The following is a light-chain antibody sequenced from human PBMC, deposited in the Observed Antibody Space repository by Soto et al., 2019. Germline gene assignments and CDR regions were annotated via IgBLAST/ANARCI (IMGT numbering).Light chain of an antibody. CDR2: AVS. CDR3: QQSYNTPRT. CDR1: HSISSY. J-gene: IGKJ2*01. Sequence: DIQMTQSPSSLSASVGDRVTITCRASHSISSYLNWYQQKPGKAPKLLIYAVSTLQGGVPPRFSGSGSGTDFSLTISSLQPEDFATYYCQQSYNTPRTLGQGTRWEIK. V-gene: IGKV1-39*01.